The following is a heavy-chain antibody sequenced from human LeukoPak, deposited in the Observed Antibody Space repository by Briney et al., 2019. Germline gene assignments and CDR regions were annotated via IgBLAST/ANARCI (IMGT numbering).Heavy chain of an antibody. J-gene: IGHJ4*02. V-gene: IGHV3-30*02. CDR1: GFTFSSYG. CDR2: IRYDGSNK. CDR3: AKLSTTVTTWGLDY. D-gene: IGHD4-17*01. Sequence: GGSLRPSCAASGFTFSSYGMHWVRQAPGKGLEWVAFIRYDGSNKYYADSVKGRFTISRDNSKNTLYLQMNSLRAEDTAVYYCAKLSTTVTTWGLDYWGQGTLVTVSS.